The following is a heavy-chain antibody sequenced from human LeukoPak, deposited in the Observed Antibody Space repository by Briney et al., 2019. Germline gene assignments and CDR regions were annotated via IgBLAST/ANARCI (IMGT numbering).Heavy chain of an antibody. CDR1: GFTFSNAW. Sequence: GGSLRLSCAASGFTFSNAWMSWVRQAPGKGLEWVGRIKSKTDGGTTDYAAPVKGRFTISRDDSKNTLYLQMNSLKTEDTAVYYCTRGAFFDTFDYWGQGTLVTVSS. CDR2: IKSKTDGGTT. V-gene: IGHV3-15*01. D-gene: IGHD5-18*01. J-gene: IGHJ4*02. CDR3: TRGAFFDTFDY.